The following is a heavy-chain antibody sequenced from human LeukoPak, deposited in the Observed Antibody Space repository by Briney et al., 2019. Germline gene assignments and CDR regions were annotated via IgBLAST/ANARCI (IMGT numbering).Heavy chain of an antibody. V-gene: IGHV1-18*04. D-gene: IGHD3-10*01. CDR3: ARETYYYGSGNLRYYYYGMDV. CDR2: ISAYNGNT. CDR1: GYTFTSYG. J-gene: IGHJ6*04. Sequence: ASVKVSCKASGYTFTSYGISWVRQAPGQGLEWMGWISAYNGNTNYAQKLQGRVTMTTDTSTSTAYMELRSLRSDGTAVYYCARETYYYGSGNLRYYYYGMDVWGKGTTVTVSS.